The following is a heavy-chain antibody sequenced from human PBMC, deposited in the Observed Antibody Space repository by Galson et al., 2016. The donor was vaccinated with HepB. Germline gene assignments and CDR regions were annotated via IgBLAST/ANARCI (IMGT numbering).Heavy chain of an antibody. CDR3: ARGGTLPKTNLYGMDV. D-gene: IGHD2-8*01. J-gene: IGHJ6*02. CDR1: GYTFSNYD. V-gene: IGHV1-8*01. Sequence: SVKVSCKASGYTFSNYDINWVRQAPGQGPEWMAWMNPNSGNTGYAQSFKARVTMTRDTSISTAYMELYSLTSEDTAVYFCARGGTLPKTNLYGMDVWGQGTTVTVSS. CDR2: MNPNSGNT.